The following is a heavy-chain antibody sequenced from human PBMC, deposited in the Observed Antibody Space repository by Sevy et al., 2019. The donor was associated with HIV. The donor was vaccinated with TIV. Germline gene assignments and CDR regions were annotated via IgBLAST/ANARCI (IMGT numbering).Heavy chain of an antibody. J-gene: IGHJ4*02. D-gene: IGHD3-10*02. Sequence: GGSLRLYCVASGFNFNIYSFSWVRQTPGKGLEWVSTLSFGCGKINYADSVQGRFTISRDDSKNTLYLEMNSLRVEDTAIYYCAREGCSKPHDYWGQGTLVTVSS. V-gene: IGHV3-23*01. CDR3: AREGCSKPHDY. CDR1: GFNFNIYS. CDR2: LSFGCGKI.